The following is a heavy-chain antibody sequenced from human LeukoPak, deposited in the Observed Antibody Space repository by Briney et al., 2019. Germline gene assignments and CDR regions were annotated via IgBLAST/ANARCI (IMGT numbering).Heavy chain of an antibody. Sequence: ASVTVSCKVSGYSLNELSLHWVRQAPGKGLEWMGGLDPADGEMIYTQMFQGRITMTEDSSTDTAYMEMSSLRSDDKAVYYCATGRTKWDLLNYWGQGTLVTVSS. CDR3: ATGRTKWDLLNY. CDR1: GYSLNELS. CDR2: LDPADGEM. J-gene: IGHJ4*02. V-gene: IGHV1-24*01. D-gene: IGHD1-26*01.